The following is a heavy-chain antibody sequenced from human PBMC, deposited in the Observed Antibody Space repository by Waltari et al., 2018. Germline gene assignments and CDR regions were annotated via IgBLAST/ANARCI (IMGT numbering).Heavy chain of an antibody. CDR2: IYYSGST. V-gene: IGHV4-39*01. D-gene: IGHD6-6*01. CDR3: ARLPYSSSHYYYYYMDV. J-gene: IGHJ6*03. Sequence: QLQLQESGPGLVKPSETLSLTCTVSGGSISSSSYYWGWIRQPPGKGLAWIGSIYYSGSTYYNPSLKSRVTISVDTSKNQFSLKLSSVTAADTAVYYCARLPYSSSHYYYYYMDVWGKGTTVTVSS. CDR1: GGSISSSSYY.